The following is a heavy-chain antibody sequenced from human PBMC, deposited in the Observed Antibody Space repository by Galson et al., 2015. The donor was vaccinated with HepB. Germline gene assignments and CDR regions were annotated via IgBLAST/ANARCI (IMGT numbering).Heavy chain of an antibody. CDR2: INPSGGST. CDR1: GYTFTSYY. CDR3: ARGYSSSWYQVDWFDP. V-gene: IGHV1-46*03. D-gene: IGHD6-13*01. Sequence: SVKVSCKASGYTFTSYYMHWVRQAPGQGLEWMGIINPSGGSTSYAQKFQGRVTMTRDTSTSTVYMELSSLRSEDTAVYYCARGYSSSWYQVDWFDPWGQGTLVTVSS. J-gene: IGHJ5*02.